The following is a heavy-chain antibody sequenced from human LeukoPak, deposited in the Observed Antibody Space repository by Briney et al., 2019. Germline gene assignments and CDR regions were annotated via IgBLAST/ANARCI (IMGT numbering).Heavy chain of an antibody. Sequence: PGGSPRLSCAASGFTFSSYWMSWVRQAPGKGLEWVANIKQDGSEKYYVDSVKGRFTISRDNAKNSLYLQMNSLRAEDTAVYYCAGDSDIVVVPPDYWGQGTLVTVSS. V-gene: IGHV3-7*01. D-gene: IGHD2-2*01. CDR2: IKQDGSEK. CDR1: GFTFSSYW. CDR3: AGDSDIVVVPPDY. J-gene: IGHJ4*02.